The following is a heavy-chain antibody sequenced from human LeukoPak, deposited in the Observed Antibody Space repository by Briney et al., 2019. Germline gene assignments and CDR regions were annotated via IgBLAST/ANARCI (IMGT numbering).Heavy chain of an antibody. CDR3: ARDFRSSSGHYYYMDV. J-gene: IGHJ6*03. CDR1: GYTFTDYY. D-gene: IGHD6-6*01. CDR2: MKPDSGGT. Sequence: ASVKVSCKASGYTFTDYYLHWVRQAPGQGLEWVGRMKPDSGGTNCAQKFQGRVTMTMDMSITTAYMELSRLTSDNTAIYFCARDFRSSSGHYYYMDVWANGTAVSVSS. V-gene: IGHV1-2*06.